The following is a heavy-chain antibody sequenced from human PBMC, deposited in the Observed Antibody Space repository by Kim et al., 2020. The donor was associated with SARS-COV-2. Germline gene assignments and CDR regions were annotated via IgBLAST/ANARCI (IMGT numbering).Heavy chain of an antibody. CDR1: GFTFSSYA. Sequence: GGSLRLSCAASGFTFSSYAMSWVRQAPGKGLEWVSAISGSGGSTYYADSVKGRFTISRDNSKNTLYLQMNSLRAEDTAVYYCAKDYTLWFGELFGTMDVWGQGTTVTVSS. J-gene: IGHJ6*02. V-gene: IGHV3-23*01. CDR2: ISGSGGST. D-gene: IGHD3-10*01. CDR3: AKDYTLWFGELFGTMDV.